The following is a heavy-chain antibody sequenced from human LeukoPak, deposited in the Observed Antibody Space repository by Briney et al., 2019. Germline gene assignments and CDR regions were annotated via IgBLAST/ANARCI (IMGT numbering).Heavy chain of an antibody. CDR1: GFTFSSYA. V-gene: IGHV3-23*01. J-gene: IGHJ4*02. Sequence: GGSLRLSCAASGFTFSSYAMSWVRQAPGKGLEWVSAISSIGGGTYYADSVKGRFTISRDNSKNTLYLQMNSLRAEDTAVYYCAKGGGSSWFDYWGQGTLVTVSS. D-gene: IGHD6-13*01. CDR3: AKGGGSSWFDY. CDR2: ISSIGGGT.